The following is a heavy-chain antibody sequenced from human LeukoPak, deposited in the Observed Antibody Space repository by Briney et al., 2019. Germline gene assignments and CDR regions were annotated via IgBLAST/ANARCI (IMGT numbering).Heavy chain of an antibody. CDR1: GYTFTGYY. Sequence: ASVKVSCKASGYTFTGYYMHWVRQAPGQGLEWMGWISPNSGGTNYAQKFQGRVTMTRDTSISTAYMELSRLRSDDTAVYYCARDLPGYYYDSSGYPHPIVFDIWGQGTMVTVSS. V-gene: IGHV1-2*02. CDR3: ARDLPGYYYDSSGYPHPIVFDI. J-gene: IGHJ3*02. D-gene: IGHD3-22*01. CDR2: ISPNSGGT.